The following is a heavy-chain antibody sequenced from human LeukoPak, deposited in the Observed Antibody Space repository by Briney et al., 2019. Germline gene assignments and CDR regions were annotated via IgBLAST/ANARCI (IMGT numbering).Heavy chain of an antibody. D-gene: IGHD2-2*02. Sequence: GGSLRLSCAASGFTFSSYAMSWVRQAPGKGLEWVSAISGSGGSTYYADSVKGRFTISRDNSKNTLYLQMNSLRAEDTAVYYCAKANGVVVVPAAIVYWGQGTLVTVSS. CDR2: ISGSGGST. CDR3: AKANGVVVVPAAIVY. J-gene: IGHJ4*02. V-gene: IGHV3-23*01. CDR1: GFTFSSYA.